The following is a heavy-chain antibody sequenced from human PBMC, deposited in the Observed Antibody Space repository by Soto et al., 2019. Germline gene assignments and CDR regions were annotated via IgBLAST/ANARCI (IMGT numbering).Heavy chain of an antibody. V-gene: IGHV3-21*06. Sequence: PRGSLRLSCAASVFTFSRYGMNWLRQAPGKGLEWVASISSSTSYVYYADSVKGRFSTSRDNAKNILYLEMYALRTEDTAVYYCARDPSEGRVGNWFESWGQGTLVTVSS. J-gene: IGHJ5*01. CDR2: ISSSTSYV. CDR1: VFTFSRYG. CDR3: ARDPSEGRVGNWFES. D-gene: IGHD2-2*01.